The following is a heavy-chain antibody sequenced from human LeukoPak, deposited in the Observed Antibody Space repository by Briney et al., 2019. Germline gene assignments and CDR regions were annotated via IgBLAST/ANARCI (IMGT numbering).Heavy chain of an antibody. CDR3: ARTSTYYYDSSGSNWFDP. J-gene: IGHJ5*02. D-gene: IGHD3-22*01. CDR2: IHHSGRT. V-gene: IGHV4-59*02. Sequence: SETLSLTCTVSGGSVSNYFWSWIRQPPGKGLERIGNIHHSGRTYYNPSVKSRVTISLDTSKNQFSLKLTSVTAADTAVYYCARTSTYYYDSSGSNWFDPWGQGTLVTVSS. CDR1: GGSVSNYF.